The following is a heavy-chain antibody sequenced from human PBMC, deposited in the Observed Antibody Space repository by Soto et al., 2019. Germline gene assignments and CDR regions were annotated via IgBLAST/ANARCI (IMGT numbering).Heavy chain of an antibody. CDR2: INAGTGNT. Sequence: VASVKVSCKTSGYTFTAYYIHWVRQAPGQRLEWMGWINAGTGNTKYSQRFQGRVTITGDTSASTAYMDLNSLRSEDTALYYCAMTVLSTFGFDSWGQGTLVTVSS. CDR1: GYTFTAYY. V-gene: IGHV1-3*01. D-gene: IGHD2-2*01. J-gene: IGHJ4*02. CDR3: AMTVLSTFGFDS.